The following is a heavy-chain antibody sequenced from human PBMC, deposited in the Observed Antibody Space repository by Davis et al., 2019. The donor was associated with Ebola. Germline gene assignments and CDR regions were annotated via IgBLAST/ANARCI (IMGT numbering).Heavy chain of an antibody. J-gene: IGHJ3*02. V-gene: IGHV4-4*09. Sequence: GSLRLSCTVSSGSISPYYWTWIRQFPGKGLEWIGHIYFNGGSTYNPSLKSRITISVATSKNHFSLKLTSVTAADTAVYYCARSRSGDLAFDIWGQGTMVTVSS. D-gene: IGHD6-25*01. CDR2: IYFNGGS. CDR1: SGSISPYY. CDR3: ARSRSGDLAFDI.